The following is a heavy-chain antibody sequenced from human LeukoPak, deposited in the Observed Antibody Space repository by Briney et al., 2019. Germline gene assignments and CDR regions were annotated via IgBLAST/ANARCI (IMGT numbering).Heavy chain of an antibody. CDR2: IYYSGST. CDR1: GGSISSGGYY. CDR3: ARGRGYSYGLDDAFDI. Sequence: SETLSLTCTVSGGSISSGGYYWSWIRQHPGKGLEWIGYIYYSGSTYYNPSLKSRVTISVDTSKNQFSLKLSSVTAADTAVYYCARGRGYSYGLDDAFDIWGQGTMVTVSS. J-gene: IGHJ3*02. D-gene: IGHD5-18*01. V-gene: IGHV4-61*08.